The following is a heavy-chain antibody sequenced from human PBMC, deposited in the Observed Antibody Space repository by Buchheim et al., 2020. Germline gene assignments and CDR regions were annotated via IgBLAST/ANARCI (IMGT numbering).Heavy chain of an antibody. V-gene: IGHV3-30-3*01. D-gene: IGHD6-19*01. CDR1: GFTFSSYS. Sequence: QVQLVESGGGVVQPGTSLKLACAASGFTFSSYSMQWVRQAPGKGLEWVAVIAYVGGNKYYADSVKGRLTFSRENSKNRPFLQINSLRPEDTALYYCARDVPHSSGWYGFDYCGQGTL. CDR2: IAYVGGNK. CDR3: ARDVPHSSGWYGFDY. J-gene: IGHJ4*02.